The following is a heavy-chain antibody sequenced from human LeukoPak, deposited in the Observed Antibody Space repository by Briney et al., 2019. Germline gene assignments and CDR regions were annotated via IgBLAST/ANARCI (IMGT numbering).Heavy chain of an antibody. D-gene: IGHD3-10*01. CDR3: ARDRYYGSGSYNFYYYYGMDV. J-gene: IGHJ6*02. V-gene: IGHV3-30-3*01. CDR2: ISYAGSNK. Sequence: GVSLRLFCAASGLTFSRYSMHWVREAPGKGLVGVADISYAGSNKYYADSVEGRFTITRDNYKNSLYLQMSRLRTEDTAVYYCARDRYYGSGSYNFYYYYGMDVWGQGTTVTVSS. CDR1: GLTFSRYS.